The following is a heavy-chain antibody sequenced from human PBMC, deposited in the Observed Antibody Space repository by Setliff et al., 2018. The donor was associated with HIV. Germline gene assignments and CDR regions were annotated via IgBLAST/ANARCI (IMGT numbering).Heavy chain of an antibody. V-gene: IGHV3-15*01. CDR1: GFSFSDAW. J-gene: IGHJ3*01. CDR2: IRSEAAGGTT. Sequence: GGSLRLSCVGSGFSFSDAWMSWVRQAPGKGLEWIGRIRSEAAGGTTDYAAPVRGRFTFSRDDSTNTLYLQMNNLKIEDTAVYYCVTDDKVAFDVWGRGTMVTVSS. CDR3: VTDDKVAFDV.